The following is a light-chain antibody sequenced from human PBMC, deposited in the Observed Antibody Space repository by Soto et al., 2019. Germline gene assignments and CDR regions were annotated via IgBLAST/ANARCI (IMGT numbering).Light chain of an antibody. CDR1: ETVKKNS. V-gene: IGKV3-20*01. CDR2: GAS. Sequence: EIVLTQSPGSVSLSPGERATLSCRASETVKKNSLAWYQQKPGQAPRLLIYGASRRATGIPDSLSGSGSETDFILTISRLETDNSAVYYCQQYAISPLTFGGGTKVEI. CDR3: QQYAISPLT. J-gene: IGKJ4*01.